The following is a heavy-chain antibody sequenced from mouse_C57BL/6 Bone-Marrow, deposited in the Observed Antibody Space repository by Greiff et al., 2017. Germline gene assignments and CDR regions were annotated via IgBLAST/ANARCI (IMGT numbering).Heavy chain of an antibody. CDR3: TTDSSGYYFDY. V-gene: IGHV14-4*01. J-gene: IGHJ2*01. CDR1: GFNIKDDY. Sequence: VQLQQSGAELVRPGASVKLSCTASGFNIKDDYMHWVKQRPEQGLEWIGWIDPENGDTEYASKFQGKATITADTSSNTAYLQLSSLTSEETAVYYCTTDSSGYYFDYWGQGTTLTVSS. CDR2: IDPENGDT. D-gene: IGHD3-2*02.